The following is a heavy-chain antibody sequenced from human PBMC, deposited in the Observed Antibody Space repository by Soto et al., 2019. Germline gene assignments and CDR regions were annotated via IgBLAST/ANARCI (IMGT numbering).Heavy chain of an antibody. CDR3: ARGYCSGGNCYSGMDV. Sequence: SVKVSCKASGGTFSTHAIIWVRQAPGHGLEWMGGIIPISGTTYYTQKFQGRVTITADEPTSTAFMELSSLKSDDTALFYCARGYCSGGNCYSGMDVWGQGTMVTVAS. CDR2: IIPISGTT. V-gene: IGHV1-69*13. J-gene: IGHJ6*02. D-gene: IGHD2-15*01. CDR1: GGTFSTHA.